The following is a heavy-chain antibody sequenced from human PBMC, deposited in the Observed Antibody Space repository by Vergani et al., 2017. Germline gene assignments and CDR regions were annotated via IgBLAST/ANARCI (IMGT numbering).Heavy chain of an antibody. CDR3: ARGRDSLGWWLQAPVDAFDI. J-gene: IGHJ3*02. CDR1: GYTFTGYY. Sequence: VSCKASGYTFTGYYMHWVRQAPGQGLEWMGWINPNSGGTNYAQKFQGRVTMTRDTSISTAYMELSRLRSDDTAVYYCARGRDSLGWWLQAPVDAFDIWGQGTMVTVSS. D-gene: IGHD2-21*01. V-gene: IGHV1-2*02. CDR2: INPNSGGT.